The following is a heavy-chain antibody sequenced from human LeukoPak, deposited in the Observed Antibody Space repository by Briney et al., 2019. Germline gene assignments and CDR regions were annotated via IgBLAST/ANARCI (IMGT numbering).Heavy chain of an antibody. V-gene: IGHV3-23*01. J-gene: IGHJ3*02. Sequence: GGSLRLSCAASGFTFSSYAMSWVRQAPGKGLESDSAISGSGSSTYYAEYVKGRFTISRDNSKNTLYLQMNSLRAEDTAVYYCAKDLDRYYDSSGAFDIWGQGTMVTVSS. D-gene: IGHD3-22*01. CDR1: GFTFSSYA. CDR3: AKDLDRYYDSSGAFDI. CDR2: ISGSGSST.